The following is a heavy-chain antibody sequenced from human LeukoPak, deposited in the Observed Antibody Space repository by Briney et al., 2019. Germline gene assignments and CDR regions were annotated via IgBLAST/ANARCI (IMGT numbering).Heavy chain of an antibody. Sequence: GGSLRLSCEASGFTFSTYSMNWVRQAPGKGLEWVAHISSGSANIYYADSVKGRFTISRDNAKNSLYLQMNSLRAEDTAVYYCARETAVAGGFDYWGQGTLVAVSS. CDR3: ARETAVAGGFDY. D-gene: IGHD6-19*01. V-gene: IGHV3-48*04. CDR1: GFTFSTYS. J-gene: IGHJ4*02. CDR2: ISSGSANI.